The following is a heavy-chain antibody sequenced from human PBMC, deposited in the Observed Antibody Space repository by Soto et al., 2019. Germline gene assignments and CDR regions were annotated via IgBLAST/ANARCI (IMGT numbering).Heavy chain of an antibody. V-gene: IGHV3-23*01. D-gene: IGHD6-13*01. J-gene: IGHJ4*02. CDR2: ISGSGGST. CDR1: GFTFSSYA. Sequence: EVQLLESGGGLVQPGGSLRLSCAASGFTFSSYAMSWVRQAPGKGLEWVSAISGSGGSTYYADSVKGRFTISRDNSKNTLYLQMNSLRAEDTAVYYCAKGGIQLGLAAAGLYYFDYWGQGTLVTVSS. CDR3: AKGGIQLGLAAAGLYYFDY.